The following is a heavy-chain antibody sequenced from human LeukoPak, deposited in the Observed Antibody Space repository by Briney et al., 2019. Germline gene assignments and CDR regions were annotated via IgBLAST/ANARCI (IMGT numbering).Heavy chain of an antibody. J-gene: IGHJ4*02. CDR3: VREYPASFDY. CDR1: GFSFSSYW. V-gene: IGHV3-74*01. CDR2: ITSDGTTT. Sequence: PGGSLRLSCVASGFSFSSYWMHWVRQAPGKGLVWVSRITSDGTTTRYADSVKGRFTISRDNAKNTLYLQMNSLRAEDTAVYYCVREYPASFDYWGQGTLVTVSS.